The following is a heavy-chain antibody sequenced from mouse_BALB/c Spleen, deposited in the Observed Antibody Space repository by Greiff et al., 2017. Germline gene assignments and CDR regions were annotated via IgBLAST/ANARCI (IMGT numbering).Heavy chain of an antibody. V-gene: IGHV2-5-1*01. J-gene: IGHJ1*01. CDR1: GFSLTSYG. D-gene: IGHD1-1*01. Sequence: QVQLQQSGPSLVQPSQSLSITCTVSGFSLTSYGVHWVRQSPGKGLEWLGVIWRGGSTDYNAAFMSRLSITKDNSKSQVFFKMNSLQADDTAIYYCAKSYYYGSSYERYFDVWGAGTTVTVSS. CDR2: IWRGGST. CDR3: AKSYYYGSSYERYFDV.